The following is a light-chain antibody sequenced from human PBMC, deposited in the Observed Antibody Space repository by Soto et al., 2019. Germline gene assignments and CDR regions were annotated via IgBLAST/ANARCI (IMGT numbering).Light chain of an antibody. CDR1: QSISSW. CDR2: DAS. CDR3: QQYNSYST. Sequence: DVQMTQSPSPLSASVGDRVTITCRASQSISSWLAWYQQKPGKAPKLLIYDASSLESGVPSRFSGSGSGKEFTLTSSSLQPDDFATYYCQQYNSYSTFGQGTKVEIK. V-gene: IGKV1-5*01. J-gene: IGKJ1*01.